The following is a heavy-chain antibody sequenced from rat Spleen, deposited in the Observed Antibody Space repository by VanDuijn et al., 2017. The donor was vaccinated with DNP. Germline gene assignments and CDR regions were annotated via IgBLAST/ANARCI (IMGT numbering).Heavy chain of an antibody. CDR2: INDDSSTI. J-gene: IGHJ4*01. CDR3: TTWGWLLGMDA. CDR1: GFNFNDYW. D-gene: IGHD1-12*03. Sequence: EVLVVDSGGGLVQPGGSLRLSCAASGFNFNDYWMGWVRQAPGQGLEWIGEINDDSSTINYVPSLKDRFTSSRDNAQNTLYLQMDRLRSEDTASYYCTTWGWLLGMDAWGQGTSVTVSS. V-gene: IGHV4-2*01.